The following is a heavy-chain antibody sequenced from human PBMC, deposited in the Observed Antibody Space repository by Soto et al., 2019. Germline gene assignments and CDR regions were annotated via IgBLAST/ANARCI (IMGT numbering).Heavy chain of an antibody. CDR3: AHQKMYSSSPDY. V-gene: IGHV2-5*01. Sequence: HITLKEYGPTLLKPTQTLTLTCTFSGFSLSTSGVGVDWIRQPPGNDLEWLALIYWNDDKRYSPSLNSRLTIPKGTSKNQVVLTMTSIDPVETATYYCAHQKMYSSSPDYSGQGTLVTVSS. D-gene: IGHD6-13*01. CDR1: GFSLSTSGVG. J-gene: IGHJ4*02. CDR2: IYWNDDK.